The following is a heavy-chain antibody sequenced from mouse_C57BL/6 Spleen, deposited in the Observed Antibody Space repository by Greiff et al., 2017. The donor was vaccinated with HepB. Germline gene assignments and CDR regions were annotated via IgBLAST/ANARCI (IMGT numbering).Heavy chain of an antibody. J-gene: IGHJ2*01. CDR2: INPSSGYT. Sequence: VHLVESGAELAEPGASVKLSCKASGYTFTSYWMHWVKQRPGQGLEWIGYINPSSGYTKYNQKFKDKATLTADKSSSTAYMQLSSLTYEDSAVYYCAEGYDYHYFDYWGQGTTLTVSS. D-gene: IGHD2-4*01. CDR3: AEGYDYHYFDY. V-gene: IGHV1-7*01. CDR1: GYTFTSYW.